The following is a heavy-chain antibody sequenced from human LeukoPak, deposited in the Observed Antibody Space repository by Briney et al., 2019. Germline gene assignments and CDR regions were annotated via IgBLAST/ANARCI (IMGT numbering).Heavy chain of an antibody. Sequence: GGSLRLSCAASGFTFSNYAMSWVRQAPGKGLEWVSSINGRGGSTYYADSVKGRFTISRDNAKNSLYLQMNSLRAEDTAVYYCACPCYASGSYFSYYYYMDVWGKGTTVTISS. D-gene: IGHD3-10*01. J-gene: IGHJ6*03. CDR1: GFTFSNYA. V-gene: IGHV3-23*01. CDR3: ACPCYASGSYFSYYYYMDV. CDR2: INGRGGST.